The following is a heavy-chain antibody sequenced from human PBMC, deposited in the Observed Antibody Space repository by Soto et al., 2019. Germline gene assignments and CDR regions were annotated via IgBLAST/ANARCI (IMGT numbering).Heavy chain of an antibody. CDR1: GGSISSSSYY. J-gene: IGHJ6*02. CDR2: IYYSGST. CDR3: ARAGEWGYYYYGMDV. V-gene: IGHV4-39*01. D-gene: IGHD1-26*01. Sequence: SETLSLTCTVSGGSISSSSYYWGWIRQPPGKGLEWIGSIYYSGSTYYNPSLKSRVTISVDTSKNQFSLKLSSVTAADTSVYYCARAGEWGYYYYGMDVWGQGTTVTVSS.